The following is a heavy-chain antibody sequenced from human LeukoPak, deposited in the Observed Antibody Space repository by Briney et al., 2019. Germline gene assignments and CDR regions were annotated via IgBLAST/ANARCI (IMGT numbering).Heavy chain of an antibody. CDR3: ARGGIHSGYYEGYFDY. V-gene: IGHV1-69*13. J-gene: IGHJ4*02. D-gene: IGHD3-22*01. CDR2: IIPIFGTA. Sequence: SVKVSCKASGYTFTSYYMHWVRQAPGQGLEWMGGIIPIFGTANYAQKFQGRVTITADESTSTAYMELSSLRSEDTAVYYCARGGIHSGYYEGYFDYWGQGTLVTVSS. CDR1: GYTFTSYY.